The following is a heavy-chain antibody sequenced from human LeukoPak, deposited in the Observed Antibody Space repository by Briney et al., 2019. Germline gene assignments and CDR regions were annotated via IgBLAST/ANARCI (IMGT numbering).Heavy chain of an antibody. J-gene: IGHJ4*02. D-gene: IGHD4-17*01. V-gene: IGHV1-2*02. Sequence: ASVKVSCKASGYTFTGYYMHWVRQAPGQGLEWMGWINPNSGGTNYAQKFQGRVTMTRDMSTSTVYMELSSLRSEDTAVYYCARGRDYPKVPIGYWGQGTLVTVSS. CDR3: ARGRDYPKVPIGY. CDR2: INPNSGGT. CDR1: GYTFTGYY.